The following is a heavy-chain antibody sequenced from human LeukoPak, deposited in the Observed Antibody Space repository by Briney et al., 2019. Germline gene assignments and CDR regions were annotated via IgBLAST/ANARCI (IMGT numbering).Heavy chain of an antibody. Sequence: SVKVSCKASGGTFSSYAISWVRQAPGQGLEWMGGIIPIFGTANYAQKFQGRVTNTTDESTSTAYMELSSLRSEDTAVYYCARRKRITMVRGVISGYYMDVWGKGTTVTVSS. J-gene: IGHJ6*03. V-gene: IGHV1-69*05. CDR1: GGTFSSYA. CDR2: IIPIFGTA. CDR3: ARRKRITMVRGVISGYYMDV. D-gene: IGHD3-10*01.